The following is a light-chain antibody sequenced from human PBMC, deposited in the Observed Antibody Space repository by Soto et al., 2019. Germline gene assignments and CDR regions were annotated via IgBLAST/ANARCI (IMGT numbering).Light chain of an antibody. CDR2: GAS. CDR1: QSISSN. CDR3: QQYNRGPVT. Sequence: EIVMTQSPATLPVSPGERATLSCRASQSISSNLAWYQQKPGQAPRLLIYGASTGATGVPARFSGSGSGTEFTLTISSLQSEDLAVYYCQQYNRGPVTFGQGTKVDIK. J-gene: IGKJ1*01. V-gene: IGKV3-15*01.